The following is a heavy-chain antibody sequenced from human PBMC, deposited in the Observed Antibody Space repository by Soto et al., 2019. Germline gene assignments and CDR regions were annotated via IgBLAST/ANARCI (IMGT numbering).Heavy chain of an antibody. V-gene: IGHV3-33*01. J-gene: IGHJ6*02. Sequence: QVQLVESGGGVVQPGRSLRLSCTASGFTFSTYGMHWVRQAPGKGLEWVAAIWYDGSNKYYADSVKGRFIISRDNSKNTLYLQMNSLRAEDTAVYYCARDRAYGTNDMDVWGQGTTVSVSS. D-gene: IGHD2-8*01. CDR2: IWYDGSNK. CDR3: ARDRAYGTNDMDV. CDR1: GFTFSTYG.